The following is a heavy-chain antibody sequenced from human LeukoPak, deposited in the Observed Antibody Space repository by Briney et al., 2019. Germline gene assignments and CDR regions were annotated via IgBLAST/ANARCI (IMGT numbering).Heavy chain of an antibody. CDR1: GFTFSSYA. Sequence: GGSLRLSCAASGFTFSSYAMSWVRQAPGKGLEWVSAISGSGGSTYYADSVKGRFTISRDNSKNTLYLQMNSLRAGDTAVYYCARVEYSSSPPFDYWGQGTLVTVSS. CDR2: ISGSGGST. J-gene: IGHJ4*02. V-gene: IGHV3-23*01. CDR3: ARVEYSSSPPFDY. D-gene: IGHD6-6*01.